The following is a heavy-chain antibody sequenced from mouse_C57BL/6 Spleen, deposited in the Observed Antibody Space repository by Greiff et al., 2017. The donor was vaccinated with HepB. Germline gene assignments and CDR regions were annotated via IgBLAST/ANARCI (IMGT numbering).Heavy chain of an antibody. Sequence: EVQVVESGPGMVKPSQSLSLTCTVTGYSITSGYDWHWIRHFPGNKLEWMGYISYSGSTNYNPSLKSRISITHDTSKNHFFLKLNSVTTEDTATYYCAREGHYYGFDYWGQGTTLTVSS. CDR1: GYSITSGYD. D-gene: IGHD1-1*01. CDR3: AREGHYYGFDY. CDR2: ISYSGST. V-gene: IGHV3-1*01. J-gene: IGHJ2*01.